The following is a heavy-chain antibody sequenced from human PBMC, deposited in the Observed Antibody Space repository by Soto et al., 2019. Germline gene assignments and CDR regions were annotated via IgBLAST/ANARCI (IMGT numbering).Heavy chain of an antibody. CDR1: GYTFTGYY. J-gene: IGHJ6*02. Sequence: ASVKVSCKASGYTFTGYYMHWVRQAPGQGLEWMGWINPNSGGTNYAQKFQGWVTMTRDTSISTAYMELSRLRSDDTAVYYCARDKVDTDYYYYYGMDVWGQGTTVTVSS. V-gene: IGHV1-2*04. CDR2: INPNSGGT. CDR3: ARDKVDTDYYYYYGMDV. D-gene: IGHD5-18*01.